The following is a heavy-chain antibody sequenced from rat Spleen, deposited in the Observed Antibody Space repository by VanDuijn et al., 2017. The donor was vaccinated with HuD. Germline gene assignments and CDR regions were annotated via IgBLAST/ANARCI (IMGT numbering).Heavy chain of an antibody. D-gene: IGHD1-9*01. Sequence: QVQLKESGPGLVQPSETLSLSCTVSGFSLTKHSISWVRQPSGKGPEWMGRMWYDGDTAYSSVLKSRLSISRDTSKNQVFLKMDSLQTDDTGTYYCTKETMGVTPLIDYWSQGTSVTVSS. V-gene: IGHV2-63*01. J-gene: IGHJ4*01. CDR1: GFSLTKHS. CDR2: MWYDGDT. CDR3: TKETMGVTPLIDY.